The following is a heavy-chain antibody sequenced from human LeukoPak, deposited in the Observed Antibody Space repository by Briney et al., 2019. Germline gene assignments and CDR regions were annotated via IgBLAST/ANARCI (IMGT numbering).Heavy chain of an antibody. CDR3: ASEAYSSSIYFDY. Sequence: GASVKVSCKASGYTLTSYYMHWVRQAPGQGLEWMGGIIPIFGTANYAQKFQGRVTITADKSTSTAYMELSSLRSEDTAVYYCASEAYSSSIYFDYWGQGTLVTVSS. V-gene: IGHV1-69*06. J-gene: IGHJ4*02. CDR2: IIPIFGTA. CDR1: GYTLTSYY. D-gene: IGHD6-6*01.